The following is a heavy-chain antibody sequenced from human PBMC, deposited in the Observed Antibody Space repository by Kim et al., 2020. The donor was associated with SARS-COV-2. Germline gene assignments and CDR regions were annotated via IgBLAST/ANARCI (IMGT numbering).Heavy chain of an antibody. CDR2: IYSGGST. D-gene: IGHD3-22*01. V-gene: IGHV3-53*01. Sequence: GGSLRLSCAASGFTVSSNYMSWVRQAPGKGLEWVSVIYSGGSTYYADSVKGRFTISRDNSKNTLYLQMNSLRAEDTAVYYCARDLYEQGGTDYWGQGTLVPVSS. CDR3: ARDLYEQGGTDY. CDR1: GFTVSSNY. J-gene: IGHJ4*02.